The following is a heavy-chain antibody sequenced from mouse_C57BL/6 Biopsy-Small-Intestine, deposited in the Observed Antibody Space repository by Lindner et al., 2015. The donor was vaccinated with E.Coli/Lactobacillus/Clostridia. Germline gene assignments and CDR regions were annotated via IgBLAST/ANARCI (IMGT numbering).Heavy chain of an antibody. CDR2: INPYYGTP. CDR1: GYSFTGYN. V-gene: IGHV1-39*01. Sequence: VQLQESGAELVKPGASVKISCKTSGYSFTGYNMHWVKQSHGRSLEWIGNINPYYGTPNYNQKFKDKATLTVDKSSSTAYMQLNSLTSEDSAVYYCAKDEFAYWGQGTLVTVSA. CDR3: AKDEFAY. J-gene: IGHJ3*01.